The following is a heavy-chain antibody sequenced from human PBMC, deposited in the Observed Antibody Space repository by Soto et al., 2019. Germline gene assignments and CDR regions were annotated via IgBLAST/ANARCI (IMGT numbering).Heavy chain of an antibody. CDR2: IYWDDDK. V-gene: IGHV2-5*02. Sequence: QITLKECGPTLVQTTQTLTLTCTFSGFSLTETGMGVGWIRQPPGKALEWLALIYWDDDKRYSPSLKRGLTISKDASKNQVVLTKTNVDAVDTATYYCAHRRSGYFDSWGQGTLVTVSS. CDR1: GFSLTETGMG. CDR3: AHRRSGYFDS. J-gene: IGHJ4*02.